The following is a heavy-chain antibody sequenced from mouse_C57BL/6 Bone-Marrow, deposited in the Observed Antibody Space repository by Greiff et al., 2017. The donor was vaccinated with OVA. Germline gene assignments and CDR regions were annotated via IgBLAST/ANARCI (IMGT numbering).Heavy chain of an antibody. CDR1: GFTFTDYY. D-gene: IGHD1-1*01. J-gene: IGHJ4*01. Sequence: EVQLQQSGPVLVKPGPSVKISCKASGFTFTDYYMHWVKQSHGKSLEWIGLVYPYNGGTSYNQKFKGKATLTVDTSSSTAYMELNSLTSEDSAVYYCATPLYYGSSYDAMDYWGQGTSVTVSS. CDR2: VYPYNGGT. V-gene: IGHV1-36*01. CDR3: ATPLYYGSSYDAMDY.